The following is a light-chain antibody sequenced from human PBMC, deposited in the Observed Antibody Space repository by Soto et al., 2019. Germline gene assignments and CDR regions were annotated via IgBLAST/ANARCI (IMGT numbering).Light chain of an antibody. J-gene: IGKJ1*01. CDR1: QSISNW. Sequence: DIQMTQSPSTLSASVGDRVTITCRASQSISNWLAWYRQKPGNAPKLLISDASNLVSGVPSRFSGSGSGTEFTLTISSLQPDDFATYYCQQYNTYSPWTFGQGTKVDIK. CDR2: DAS. CDR3: QQYNTYSPWT. V-gene: IGKV1-5*01.